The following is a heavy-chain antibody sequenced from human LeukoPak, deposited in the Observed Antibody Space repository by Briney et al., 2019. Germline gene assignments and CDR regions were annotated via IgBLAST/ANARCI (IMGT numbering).Heavy chain of an antibody. J-gene: IGHJ4*02. D-gene: IGHD1-26*01. Sequence: PSETVSLTCTVSGASISSRSYYWGWSRQPPGKGLEWIGNIYYSGSTYYNPSLKSRITMSVDTSKNQFSLKLSSVTATDTAVYYCARGRIRGVSYRFDYWGQGTLVTVSS. CDR2: IYYSGST. CDR3: ARGRIRGVSYRFDY. V-gene: IGHV4-39*01. CDR1: GASISSRSYY.